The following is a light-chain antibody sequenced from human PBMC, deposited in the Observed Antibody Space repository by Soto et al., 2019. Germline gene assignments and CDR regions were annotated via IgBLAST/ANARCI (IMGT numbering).Light chain of an antibody. Sequence: QSALTQPRSVSGSPGQSVTISCTGTSSDVGTYNYVSWFQQHPGKAPKLMIYEVTNRPSGVSNRFSASKSGTTASLTISGLQGEDEADYYCTSYTGTNTVVFGGGTKVTVL. CDR2: EVT. CDR3: TSYTGTNTVV. CDR1: SSDVGTYNY. J-gene: IGLJ2*01. V-gene: IGLV2-11*01.